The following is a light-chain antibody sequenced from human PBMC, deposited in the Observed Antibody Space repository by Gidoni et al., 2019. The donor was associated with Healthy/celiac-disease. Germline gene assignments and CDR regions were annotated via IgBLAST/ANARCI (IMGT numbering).Light chain of an antibody. CDR1: KLGDKY. CDR2: QDS. V-gene: IGLV3-1*01. CDR3: QAWDSSYWV. J-gene: IGLJ3*02. Sequence: SYELTQPPSVSVPPGQTASITCSGDKLGDKYACWYQQKPGQSPVLVIYQDSKRPSGIPERFSGSNSGNTATLTISGTQAMDEADYYCQAWDSSYWVFGGGTKLTVL.